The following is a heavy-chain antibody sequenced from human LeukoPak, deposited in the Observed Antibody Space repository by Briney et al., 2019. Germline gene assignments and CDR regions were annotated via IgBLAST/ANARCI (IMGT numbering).Heavy chain of an antibody. J-gene: IGHJ4*02. CDR3: ARSGVSLGWGNFDN. Sequence: SETLSLTCAVYGGSFSGYYWSWIRQPPGKGLEWIGEINHSGSTNYNPSLNSRATISVDTSKNQFSLKRSSVTTADTAVYYCARSGVSLGWGNFDNWGQGTLGTVSP. CDR2: INHSGST. CDR1: GGSFSGYY. V-gene: IGHV4-34*01. D-gene: IGHD3-16*01.